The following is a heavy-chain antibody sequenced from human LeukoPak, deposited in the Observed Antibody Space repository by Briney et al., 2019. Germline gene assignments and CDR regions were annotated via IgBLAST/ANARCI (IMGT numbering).Heavy chain of an antibody. CDR1: GYTFTSYA. V-gene: IGHV1-3*01. D-gene: IGHD6-19*01. CDR2: INAGNGNT. CDR3: ARDNIAVAGTPAMAFDI. Sequence: ASVKVSCKASGYTFTSYAMHWVRQAPGQRLEWMGWINAGNGNTKYSQKFQGRVTITRDTSAGTAYMELSSLRSEDTAVYYCARDNIAVAGTPAMAFDIWGQGTMVTVSS. J-gene: IGHJ3*02.